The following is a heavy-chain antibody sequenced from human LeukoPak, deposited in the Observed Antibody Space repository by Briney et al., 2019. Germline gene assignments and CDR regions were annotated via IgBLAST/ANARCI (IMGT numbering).Heavy chain of an antibody. Sequence: GESLKISCAASGFTVSSNYMSWVRQAPGKGLEWVSVIYSGGSTYYADSVKGRFTISRDNSKNTLYLQMNSLRAEDTAVYYRARGEHIVVVPAAIPLDYWGQGTLVTVSS. CDR3: ARGEHIVVVPAAIPLDY. CDR2: IYSGGST. J-gene: IGHJ4*02. CDR1: GFTVSSNY. D-gene: IGHD2-2*01. V-gene: IGHV3-66*02.